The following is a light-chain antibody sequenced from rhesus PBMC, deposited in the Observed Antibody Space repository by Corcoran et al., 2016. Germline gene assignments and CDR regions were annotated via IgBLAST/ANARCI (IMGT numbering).Light chain of an antibody. Sequence: QAALTQPRSVSVSPGQSVTISCTGTSNDIGGSNYVSWYQQHPGTAPKLMIYEVSKRPSGVSDRFSGSKSGHTASLTISGLQAEDEADYYCCSYAGSYTFIFGAGTRLTV. CDR2: EVS. V-gene: IGLV2-32*01. J-gene: IGLJ1*01. CDR1: SNDIGGSNY. CDR3: CSYAGSYTFI.